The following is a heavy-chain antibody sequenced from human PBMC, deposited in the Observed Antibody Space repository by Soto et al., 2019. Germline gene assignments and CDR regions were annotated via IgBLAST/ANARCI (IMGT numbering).Heavy chain of an antibody. J-gene: IGHJ4*02. CDR3: AKDSMSGYDYHSFNF. CDR1: GYTFTAYY. V-gene: IGHV1-2*02. D-gene: IGHD5-12*01. CDR2: ISPHSGGT. Sequence: ASVKVSCKASGYTFTAYYIHWVRQAPGQGLEWMGWISPHSGGTNYAQKFQVRVTMTRDTSVTTVYMELSRLRSDDTAVYFCAKDSMSGYDYHSFNFWGQGALVTVSS.